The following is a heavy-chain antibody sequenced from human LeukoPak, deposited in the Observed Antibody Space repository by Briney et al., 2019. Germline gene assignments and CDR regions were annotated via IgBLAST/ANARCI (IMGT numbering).Heavy chain of an antibody. Sequence: SETLSLSCAHRLGSLSVSMACSGSQPPGKGLEWIGYIYYSGSTKYNPSLKSRVTISVDTSKNQFSLKLSSVTAADTAVYYCAISYYAKCDYSRAYFFDYWGQGTLVTVSS. CDR1: GSLSVSMA. V-gene: IGHV4-59*11. D-gene: IGHD2-2*01. CDR3: AISYYAKCDYSRAYFFDY. CDR2: IYYSGST. J-gene: IGHJ4*02.